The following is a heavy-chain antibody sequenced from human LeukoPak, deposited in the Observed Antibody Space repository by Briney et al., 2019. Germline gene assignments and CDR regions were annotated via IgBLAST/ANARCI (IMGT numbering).Heavy chain of an antibody. V-gene: IGHV1-18*01. D-gene: IGHD3-10*01. J-gene: IGHJ6*03. CDR2: ISAYNGDT. Sequence: ASVKVSCKASGYTFTNYGISWARQAPGQGLEWMGCISAYNGDTNYAKKVQGRVTMTTDTSTSTAYMELRSLRSDDTAVYYCARRTYYYGSGSYNNNYYYYMDVWGKGTTVTVSS. CDR3: ARRTYYYGSGSYNNNYYYYMDV. CDR1: GYTFTNYG.